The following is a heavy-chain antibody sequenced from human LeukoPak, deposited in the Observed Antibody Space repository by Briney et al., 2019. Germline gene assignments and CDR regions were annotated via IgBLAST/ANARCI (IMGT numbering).Heavy chain of an antibody. V-gene: IGHV3-11*05. CDR3: ARGGRLLWFGELLSNTFDY. J-gene: IGHJ4*02. D-gene: IGHD3-10*01. Sequence: PGGSLRLSCAASGFTFSDYYMSWIRQAPGKGLEWVSYISSSSGYTNYADSVKGRFTISRDNAKNSLYLQMNSLRAEDTAVYYCARGGRLLWFGELLSNTFDYWGQGTLVTVSS. CDR1: GFTFSDYY. CDR2: ISSSSGYT.